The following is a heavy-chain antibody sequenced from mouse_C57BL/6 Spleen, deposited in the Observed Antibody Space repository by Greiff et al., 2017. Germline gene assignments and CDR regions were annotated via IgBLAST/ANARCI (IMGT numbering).Heavy chain of an antibody. V-gene: IGHV10-1*01. J-gene: IGHJ4*01. Sequence: EVHLVESGGGLVQPKGSLKLSCAASGFSFNTYAMNWVRQAPGKGLEWVARIRSKSNNYATYYADSVKDRFTISRDDSESMLYLQMNNLKTEDTAMYYCVRPDGYLGDYAMDYWGQGTSVTVSS. CDR2: IRSKSNNYAT. D-gene: IGHD2-3*01. CDR3: VRPDGYLGDYAMDY. CDR1: GFSFNTYA.